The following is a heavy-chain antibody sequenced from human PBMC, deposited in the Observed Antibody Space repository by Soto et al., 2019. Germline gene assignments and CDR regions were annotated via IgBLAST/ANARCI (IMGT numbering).Heavy chain of an antibody. CDR3: VRDLKYLRVTGSWFDS. CDR1: GFTFSSYA. Sequence: PGGSLRLSCAASGFTFSSYAMSWVRQAPGKGLEWVSAISGSGGSTYYADSVKGRFTISRDNSKNTLYLQMNSLRSDDTAIYYCVRDLKYLRVTGSWFDSWGQGTLVTVSS. CDR2: ISGSGGST. V-gene: IGHV3-23*01. J-gene: IGHJ5*01. D-gene: IGHD1-1*01.